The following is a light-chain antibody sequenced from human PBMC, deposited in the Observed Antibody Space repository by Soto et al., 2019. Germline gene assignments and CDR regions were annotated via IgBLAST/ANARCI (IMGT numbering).Light chain of an antibody. V-gene: IGKV1-5*03. CDR1: QGISSW. J-gene: IGKJ1*01. Sequence: DIQMTQSPSTLSASVGDRVTITSRASQGISSWLAWYQQKPGKAPKLLIYKASSLESGVPSRFSGSGSGTEFTLTISSLQPDDFATYYCQQYNRYSRTFGQGTKVEIK. CDR2: KAS. CDR3: QQYNRYSRT.